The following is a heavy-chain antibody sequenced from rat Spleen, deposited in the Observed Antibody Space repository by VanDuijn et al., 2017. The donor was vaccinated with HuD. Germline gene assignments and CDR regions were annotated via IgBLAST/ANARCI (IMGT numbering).Heavy chain of an antibody. V-gene: IGHV3-3*01. D-gene: IGHD1-12*01. CDR2: INSAGST. CDR3: ARYYYDARYHVGSWFAY. J-gene: IGHJ3*01. CDR1: GYSITSNY. Sequence: EMQLQESGPGLVKPSQSLSLTCSVTGYSITSNYWAWIRKFPGNKLEWMGFINSAGSTNYNPSLKSRISITRDTSKNQFFLQVNSVTTEDTATYYCARYYYDARYHVGSWFAYWGQGTLVTVSS.